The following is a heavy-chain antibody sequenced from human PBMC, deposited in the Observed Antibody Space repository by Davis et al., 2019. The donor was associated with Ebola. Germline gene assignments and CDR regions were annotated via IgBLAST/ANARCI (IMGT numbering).Heavy chain of an antibody. Sequence: GESLKISCTDSVITFSSYAMTWVRQAPGKGLKWVSAISGSGGSTYYADSVKGRFTISRDNAKNSLYLQVNNLRDEDTAVYYCARGPRYGDYPPGYYYGMDVWGKGTTVIVSS. V-gene: IGHV3-23*01. D-gene: IGHD4-17*01. CDR3: ARGPRYGDYPPGYYYGMDV. J-gene: IGHJ6*04. CDR2: ISGSGGST. CDR1: VITFSSYA.